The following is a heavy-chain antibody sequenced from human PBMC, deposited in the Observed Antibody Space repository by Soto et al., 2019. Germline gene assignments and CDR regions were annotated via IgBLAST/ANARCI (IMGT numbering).Heavy chain of an antibody. CDR1: GSSFSRRS. J-gene: IGHJ4*02. CDR3: ATWAGLVTYRGFIGSLDY. Sequence: QVHLVQSGAEVKKPGSSVKVSCQASGSSFSRRSITWVRQAPGQGHEWMGGITPAFGTTNFAQKFQGRVTITEDESTSTAYLELSSLRSEDTAVYYCATWAGLVTYRGFIGSLDYWGQGTLVTVSS. D-gene: IGHD2-21*02. V-gene: IGHV1-69*01. CDR2: ITPAFGTT.